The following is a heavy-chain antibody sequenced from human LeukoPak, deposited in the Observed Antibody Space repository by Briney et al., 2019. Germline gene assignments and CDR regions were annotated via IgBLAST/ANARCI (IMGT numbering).Heavy chain of an antibody. V-gene: IGHV3-48*01. CDR3: AREEYYYDSSGDLDY. Sequence: PGGSLRLSCAASGFTFSSYSMNWVRQAPGKGLEWVSYISSSSSTIYYADSVKGRFTISRDNAKNSLYLQMNSLRAEDTAVYYCAREEYYYDSSGDLDYWGQGTLVTVSS. J-gene: IGHJ4*02. CDR2: ISSSSSTI. CDR1: GFTFSSYS. D-gene: IGHD3-22*01.